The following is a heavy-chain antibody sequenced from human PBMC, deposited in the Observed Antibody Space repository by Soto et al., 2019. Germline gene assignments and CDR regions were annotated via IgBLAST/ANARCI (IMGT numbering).Heavy chain of an antibody. Sequence: SVKVSCKASGFTLISSAVQGVRQARGQRLEWIGWIVVGSGNTNYAQKFQERVTITRDMSTSTAYMELSSLRSEDTAVYYCAADPLPFYYYDSSGYPEYAFDIWGQGTMVT. CDR2: IVVGSGNT. CDR1: GFTLISSA. J-gene: IGHJ3*02. D-gene: IGHD3-22*01. V-gene: IGHV1-58*01. CDR3: AADPLPFYYYDSSGYPEYAFDI.